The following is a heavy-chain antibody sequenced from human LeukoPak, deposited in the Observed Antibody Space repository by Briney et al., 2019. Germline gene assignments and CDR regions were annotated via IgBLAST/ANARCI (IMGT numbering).Heavy chain of an antibody. CDR2: IYTTGST. J-gene: IGHJ3*02. CDR3: ARGSCGGDCHTFDI. D-gene: IGHD2-21*02. CDR1: GGSISSYY. Sequence: KPSETLSLTCTVSGGSISSYYWSWIRQPAGKGLEWIGRIYTTGSTNYNPTLKSRVTMSLDTSKNQFSPKLSSVTAADTALYYCARGSCGGDCHTFDIWGQGTMVTVSS. V-gene: IGHV4-4*07.